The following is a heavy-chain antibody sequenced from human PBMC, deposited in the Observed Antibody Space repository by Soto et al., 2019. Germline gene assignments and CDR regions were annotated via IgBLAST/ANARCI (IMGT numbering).Heavy chain of an antibody. CDR3: ARGGYSYGMDV. D-gene: IGHD5-18*01. J-gene: IGHJ6*04. CDR1: GGSFSGYY. CDR2: INHSGST. Sequence: SETLSLTCAVYGGSFSGYYWSWIRQPPGKGLEWIGEINHSGSTNYNPSLKSRVTISVDTSKNQFSLKLSSVTAADTAVYYCARGGYSYGMDVWGKGTTVTVS. V-gene: IGHV4-34*01.